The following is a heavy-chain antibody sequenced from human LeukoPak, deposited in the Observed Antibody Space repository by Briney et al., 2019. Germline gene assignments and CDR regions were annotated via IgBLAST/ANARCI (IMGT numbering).Heavy chain of an antibody. CDR1: GFTFAPYW. Sequence: GGSLRLSCAASGFTFAPYWMNWVRQAPGRGLEWVAYINSDGTETNYVDSVKGRFTISRDNAKNSLSLQMNNLRIDDTAVYYCANHLACGSTTCPSFDHWGQGTLVTVSS. D-gene: IGHD2-2*01. J-gene: IGHJ4*02. CDR3: ANHLACGSTTCPSFDH. V-gene: IGHV3-7*01. CDR2: INSDGTET.